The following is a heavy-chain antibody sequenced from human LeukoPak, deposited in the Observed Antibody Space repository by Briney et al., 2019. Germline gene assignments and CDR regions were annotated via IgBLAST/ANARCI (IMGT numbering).Heavy chain of an antibody. Sequence: PSETLSLTCTVSGGSISSYFWSWIRQPAGKGLEWIGCIYTSGSTDYNPSLKSRVTLSVDKSTNQFSLKLSSVTAADTAMYYCARDRFGDLNYFDYWGQGTLVTVSS. CDR2: IYTSGST. J-gene: IGHJ4*02. D-gene: IGHD3-3*01. CDR3: ARDRFGDLNYFDY. CDR1: GGSISSYF. V-gene: IGHV4-4*07.